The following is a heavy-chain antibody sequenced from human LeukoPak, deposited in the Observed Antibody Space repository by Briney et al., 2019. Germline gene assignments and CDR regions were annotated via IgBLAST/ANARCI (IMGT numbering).Heavy chain of an antibody. Sequence: TGGSLRLSCAASGFTFSSYAMSWVRQAPGKGLEWVSAISGSGGSTYYADSVKGRFTISRDNSKNTLYLQISSLRVEDMAVYHCAKVGYYDSSGYLDYWGQGTLVTVSS. CDR2: ISGSGGST. V-gene: IGHV3-23*01. CDR1: GFTFSSYA. CDR3: AKVGYYDSSGYLDY. D-gene: IGHD3-22*01. J-gene: IGHJ4*02.